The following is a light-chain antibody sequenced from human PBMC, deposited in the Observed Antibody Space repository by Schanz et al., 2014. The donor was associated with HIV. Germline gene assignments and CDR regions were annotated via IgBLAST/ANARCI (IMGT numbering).Light chain of an antibody. Sequence: IVLTQSPATLSLSPGEGATLSCRASQSISTSLAWYQQIPGQAPRLLIFDASNRATGIPARFSGSGSGTDFTLTISSLEPEDFAVYYCQQRSNWPPTWTFGQGTKVEIK. J-gene: IGKJ1*01. CDR1: QSISTS. V-gene: IGKV3-11*01. CDR3: QQRSNWPPTWT. CDR2: DAS.